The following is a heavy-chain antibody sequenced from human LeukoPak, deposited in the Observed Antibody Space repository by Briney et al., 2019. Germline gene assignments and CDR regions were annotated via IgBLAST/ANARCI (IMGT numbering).Heavy chain of an antibody. D-gene: IGHD3-10*01. CDR2: IYHSGST. CDR1: GYSISSGYY. CDR3: ARDMVRARTYYGMDV. V-gene: IGHV4-38-2*02. Sequence: SSETLSLTCTVSGYSISSGYYWGWIRQPPGKGLEWMGSIYHSGSTYYNPSLKSRVTISVDTSKNQFSLKLSSVTAADTAVYYCARDMVRARTYYGMDVWGQGTTVTVSS. J-gene: IGHJ6*02.